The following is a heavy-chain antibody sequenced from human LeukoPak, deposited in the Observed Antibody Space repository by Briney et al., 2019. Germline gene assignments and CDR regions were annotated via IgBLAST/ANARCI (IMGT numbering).Heavy chain of an antibody. J-gene: IGHJ4*02. CDR3: ATVKYTYYDFWSGYHAFGY. Sequence: ASVKVSCKASGYTFTSYYMHWVRQAPGQGLEWMGIINPSGGSTSYAQKFQGRVTMTEDTSTDTAYMELSSLRSEDTAVYYCATVKYTYYDFWSGYHAFGYWGQGTLVTVSS. CDR2: INPSGGST. D-gene: IGHD3-3*01. V-gene: IGHV1-46*01. CDR1: GYTFTSYY.